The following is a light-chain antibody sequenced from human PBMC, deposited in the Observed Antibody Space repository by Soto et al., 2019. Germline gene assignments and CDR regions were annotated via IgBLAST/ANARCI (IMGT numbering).Light chain of an antibody. CDR1: PSVANF. J-gene: IGKJ5*01. CDR2: GSF. CDR3: QQRNIWPPVT. V-gene: IGKV3-11*01. Sequence: EIVLTQSPATLSLSPGARTTLSCRASPSVANFVAWYPQKPGQAPRPPISGSFNRATGIPTRFSCSGSGTDFTLTISSLEHEDSAVYYCQQRNIWPPVTFGHGTRLEIK.